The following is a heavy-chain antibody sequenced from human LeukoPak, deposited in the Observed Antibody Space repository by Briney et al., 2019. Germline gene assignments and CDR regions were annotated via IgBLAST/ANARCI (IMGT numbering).Heavy chain of an antibody. J-gene: IGHJ4*02. V-gene: IGHV3-66*01. D-gene: IGHD3-16*01. CDR2: VYSGGNT. Sequence: GGSLRLSCTASGFTVSSDYMSWVRQAPGKGLEWVSVVYSGGNTYSADSVKGRFTISRDNSKNTLYLQMNSLRAEDTAVYYCAREPPGGGFDYWGQGTLVTVSS. CDR1: GFTVSSDY. CDR3: AREPPGGGFDY.